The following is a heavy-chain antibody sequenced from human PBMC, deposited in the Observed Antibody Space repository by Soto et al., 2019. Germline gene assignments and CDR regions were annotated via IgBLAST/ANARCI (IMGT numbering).Heavy chain of an antibody. D-gene: IGHD2-21*01. CDR3: AAQDWPRDYFDY. J-gene: IGHJ4*02. CDR2: ISYSGST. CDR1: GGSFSSSSYF. Sequence: SETLSLTCTVSGGSFSSSSYFWAWIRQPPGKGLEWIGNISYSGSTYYSPSLKSRVTISVDTSKSQFSLGLTSVTAADTAVYYCAAQDWPRDYFDYWGQGTLVTVSS. V-gene: IGHV4-39*01.